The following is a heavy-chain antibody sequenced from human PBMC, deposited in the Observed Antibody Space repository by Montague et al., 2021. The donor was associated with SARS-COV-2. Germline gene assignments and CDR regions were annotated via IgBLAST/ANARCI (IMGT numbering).Heavy chain of an antibody. CDR3: ARGDRWYWFDP. Sequence: SETLSLTCTVSGGSVSSGSYYWSWIRQPPGKGLEWIGYIYYSGSTNYNPSLKSRVTISVDTSKNQFSLKLSSVTAADTAVYYCARGDRWYWFDPWGQGTPVIVSS. CDR2: IYYSGST. J-gene: IGHJ5*02. V-gene: IGHV4-61*01. D-gene: IGHD5-24*01. CDR1: GGSVSSGSYY.